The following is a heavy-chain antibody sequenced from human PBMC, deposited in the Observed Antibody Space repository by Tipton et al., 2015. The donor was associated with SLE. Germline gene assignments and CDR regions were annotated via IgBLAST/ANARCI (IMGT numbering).Heavy chain of an antibody. D-gene: IGHD6-19*01. Sequence: GSLRLSCAASGFTFRSYSMNWVRQAPGKGLEWVSYISSSSSTIYNADSVKGRFTISRDNAKNSLYLQMNSLRAEDTAVYYCAKDRVEQWLGGYYYYYMDVWGKGTTVTVSS. CDR3: AKDRVEQWLGGYYYYYMDV. CDR2: ISSSSSTI. J-gene: IGHJ6*03. CDR1: GFTFRSYS. V-gene: IGHV3-48*01.